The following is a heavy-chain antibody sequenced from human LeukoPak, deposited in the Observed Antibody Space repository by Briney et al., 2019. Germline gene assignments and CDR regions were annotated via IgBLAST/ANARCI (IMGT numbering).Heavy chain of an antibody. J-gene: IGHJ4*02. Sequence: GGSLRLSCAASGFTFSSYAMSWVRQAPGKGLEWVSAISGSGASTYYADSVKGRFTISRDNSKNTLYLQMNSLRAEDTAVYYCAKVPHYYYDSSGYYWGGQGTLVTVSS. V-gene: IGHV3-23*01. CDR3: AKVPHYYYDSSGYYW. CDR2: ISGSGAST. D-gene: IGHD3-22*01. CDR1: GFTFSSYA.